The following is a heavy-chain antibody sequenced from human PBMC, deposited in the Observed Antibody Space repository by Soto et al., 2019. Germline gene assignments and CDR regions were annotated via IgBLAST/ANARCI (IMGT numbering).Heavy chain of an antibody. CDR2: VYYSGTT. J-gene: IGHJ6*03. Sequence: SETLSLTCTVSGGSISSYYWSWIRQPPGKGQEWIGHVYYSGTTNYNPSLKSRVTISVDTSKNQFSLKLSSVTAADTAVYYCARHRGGPDYYMDVWGKGTTVTVSS. V-gene: IGHV4-59*08. CDR1: GGSISSYY. D-gene: IGHD3-10*01. CDR3: ARHRGGPDYYMDV.